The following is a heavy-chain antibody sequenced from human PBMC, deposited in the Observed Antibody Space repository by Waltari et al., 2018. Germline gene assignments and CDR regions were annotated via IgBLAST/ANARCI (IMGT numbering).Heavy chain of an antibody. Sequence: QVQLQQWGAGLLKPSETLSLTCAVYGGSFSGYYWSWIRQPPGKGLEWIGEINHSGSINYNPSLKSRVTISVDTSKNQFSLKLSSVTAADTAVYYCARKLGNYDILTGSPQTDYWGQGTLVTVSS. CDR3: ARKLGNYDILTGSPQTDY. CDR2: INHSGSI. V-gene: IGHV4-34*01. J-gene: IGHJ4*02. D-gene: IGHD3-9*01. CDR1: GGSFSGYY.